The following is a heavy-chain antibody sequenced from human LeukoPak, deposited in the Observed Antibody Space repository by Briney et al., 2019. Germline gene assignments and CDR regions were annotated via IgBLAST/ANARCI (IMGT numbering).Heavy chain of an antibody. V-gene: IGHV3-9*03. D-gene: IGHD2-8*02. Sequence: PGGSLRLSXAASGFTFDDYAMHWVRQAPGKGLEWVSGISWNSGSIGYADSVKGRFTISRDNAKNSLYLQMNSLRADDMALYYCAKDEFVASDFTGAFDIWGQGTMVTVSS. CDR1: GFTFDDYA. J-gene: IGHJ3*02. CDR3: AKDEFVASDFTGAFDI. CDR2: ISWNSGSI.